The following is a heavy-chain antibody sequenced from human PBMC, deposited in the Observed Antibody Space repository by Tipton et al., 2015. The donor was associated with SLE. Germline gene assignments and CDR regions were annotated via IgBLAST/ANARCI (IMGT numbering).Heavy chain of an antibody. CDR2: IRWNSGSI. CDR1: GFTFDDYT. CDR3: AKDLHYDFWSGYYTGRAFDI. Sequence: SLRLSCAASGFTFDDYTMHWVRQAPGKGLEWVSTIRWNSGSIAYADYVKGRFTVSRDNAKNSLYLQMNSLRAEDTALYYCAKDLHYDFWSGYYTGRAFDIWGQGTMVIVSS. J-gene: IGHJ3*02. D-gene: IGHD3-3*01. V-gene: IGHV3-9*01.